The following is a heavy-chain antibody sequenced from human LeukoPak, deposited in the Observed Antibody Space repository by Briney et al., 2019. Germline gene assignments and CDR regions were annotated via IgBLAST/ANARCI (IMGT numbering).Heavy chain of an antibody. CDR3: AYGVRVVTGDSFDY. CDR1: GFTFSTYA. D-gene: IGHD4-23*01. Sequence: GGSLRLSCVASGFTFSTYAMSWVRQAPGKGLEWVSAISGSGGSTYYADSVKGRFTISRDNSKNTLYLQMNSLRAEDTAVYYCAYGVRVVTGDSFDYWGQGTLVTVSS. CDR2: ISGSGGST. V-gene: IGHV3-23*01. J-gene: IGHJ4*02.